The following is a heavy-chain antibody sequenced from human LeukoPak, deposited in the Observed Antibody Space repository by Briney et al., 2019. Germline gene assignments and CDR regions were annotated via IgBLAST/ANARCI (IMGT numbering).Heavy chain of an antibody. J-gene: IGHJ4*02. CDR1: GFTFDDYA. V-gene: IGHV3-9*01. CDR3: AKDNSVYYDSSGYYVN. D-gene: IGHD3-22*01. Sequence: PGRSLRLSCAASGFTFDDYAMHWVRHPPGKGLEWVSGISWNSGSIGYADSVKGRFTISRDNAKNSLYLQMNSLRAEDTALYYCAKDNSVYYDSSGYYVNWGQGTLVTVSS. CDR2: ISWNSGSI.